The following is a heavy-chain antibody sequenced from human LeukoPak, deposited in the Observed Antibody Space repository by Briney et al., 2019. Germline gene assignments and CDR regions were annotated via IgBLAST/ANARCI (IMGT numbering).Heavy chain of an antibody. V-gene: IGHV1-46*01. J-gene: IGHJ3*02. D-gene: IGHD3-3*01. Sequence: ASVKVSCKASGYTFTNFYIHWVRQAPGQGLEWMGMINPSGDSTSYAQKFQGRVIMTSDTSTSTVYMELSSLRSEDTAVYYCARDFDVLRALPPLFDIWGQGTMVTVSS. CDR2: INPSGDST. CDR3: ARDFDVLRALPPLFDI. CDR1: GYTFTNFY.